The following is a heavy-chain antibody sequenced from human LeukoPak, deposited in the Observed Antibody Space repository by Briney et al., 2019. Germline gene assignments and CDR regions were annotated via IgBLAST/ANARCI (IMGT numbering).Heavy chain of an antibody. CDR2: ISYNTGKL. V-gene: IGHV3-9*01. D-gene: IGHD6-13*01. Sequence: GGSLRLSCAASGFAFDDYAMNWVRQAPGKALEWVSGISYNTGKLTYAGSVKGRFTISRDNAKNSLYLQMNSLRPEDTAAYYCAKGSGSSSWFAFDSWGQGTLVIVSS. CDR1: GFAFDDYA. J-gene: IGHJ4*02. CDR3: AKGSGSSSWFAFDS.